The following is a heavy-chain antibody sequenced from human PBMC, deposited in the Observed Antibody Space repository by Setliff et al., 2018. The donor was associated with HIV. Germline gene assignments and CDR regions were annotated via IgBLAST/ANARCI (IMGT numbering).Heavy chain of an antibody. D-gene: IGHD1-1*01. J-gene: IGHJ4*02. V-gene: IGHV4-31*03. CDR3: ARRPPLTTGREYYFDF. Sequence: SETLSLTCSVSGGSISSGSYYWSWIRQHPGKGLEWIGYIFYSGSTTYNPSLKSRLTISIDTSKNRFSLKLKSVTAADTAVYYCARRPPLTTGREYYFDFWGQGTLVTVSS. CDR1: GGSISSGSYY. CDR2: IFYSGST.